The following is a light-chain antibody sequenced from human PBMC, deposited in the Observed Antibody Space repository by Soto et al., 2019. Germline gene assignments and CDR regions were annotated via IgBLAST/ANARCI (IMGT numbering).Light chain of an antibody. Sequence: VRMTQNPSSLSASVGDTITITCRASRTINTYLNGFQQKPGEPPRLLIYGVSTLHDGVPSRFSGSGSGADFTLTISGLQPEDFASYHCQQTYSDISFGGGTKVDI. CDR1: RTINTY. CDR2: GVS. CDR3: QQTYSDIS. V-gene: IGKV1-39*01. J-gene: IGKJ4*01.